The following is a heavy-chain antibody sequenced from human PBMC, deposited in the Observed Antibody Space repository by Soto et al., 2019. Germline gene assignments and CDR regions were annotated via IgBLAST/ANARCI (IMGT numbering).Heavy chain of an antibody. Sequence: QPGGSMRLSCAASGFTYNTYTMHWVRKAPGKGLEWVAVISYDGSNKYYADSVKGRFTISRDNSKNTLYLQMNSLRAEDTAVYYCAKDLGYSGYDLDYWGQGTLVTVSS. CDR3: AKDLGYSGYDLDY. V-gene: IGHV3-30*18. D-gene: IGHD5-12*01. CDR1: GFTYNTYT. CDR2: ISYDGSNK. J-gene: IGHJ4*02.